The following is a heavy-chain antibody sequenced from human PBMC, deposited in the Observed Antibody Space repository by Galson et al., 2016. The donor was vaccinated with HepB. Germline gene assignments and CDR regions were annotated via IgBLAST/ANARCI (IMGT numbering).Heavy chain of an antibody. J-gene: IGHJ4*02. D-gene: IGHD2-2*02. Sequence: SVKVSCKASGYTFTTYRISGVRQAPGQGLEWMGWISTYNGNTNYAQKLQGRVTMTTDTSTSTAYMELRSLRSDDTAVYYCARDDRLILLVLAAIRRAGDYWGQGTLVTVSS. CDR1: GYTFTTYR. CDR3: ARDDRLILLVLAAIRRAGDY. CDR2: ISTYNGNT. V-gene: IGHV1-18*01.